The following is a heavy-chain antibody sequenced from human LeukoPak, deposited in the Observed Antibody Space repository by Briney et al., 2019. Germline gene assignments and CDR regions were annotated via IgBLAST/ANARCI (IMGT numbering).Heavy chain of an antibody. CDR1: GGSTSTYY. CDR3: AGATVRGVNLKYYYYGMDV. J-gene: IGHJ6*02. Sequence: SETLSLTCTVSGGSTSTYYWSWIRQPPGKGLEWIGEINHSGSTNYNPSLKSRVTISVDTSKNQFSLKLSSVTAADTAVYYCAGATVRGVNLKYYYYGMDVWGQGTTVTVSS. D-gene: IGHD3-10*01. CDR2: INHSGST. V-gene: IGHV4-34*01.